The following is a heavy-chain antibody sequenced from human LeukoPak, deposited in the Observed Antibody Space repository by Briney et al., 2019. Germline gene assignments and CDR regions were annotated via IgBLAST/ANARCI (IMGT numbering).Heavy chain of an antibody. J-gene: IGHJ3*02. D-gene: IGHD3-22*01. V-gene: IGHV1-69*05. CDR2: IIPIFGTA. Sequence: SVKVSCKASGGTFSSYAISWVRQAPGQGLEWMGRIIPIFGTANYAQKFQGRVTITTDESTSTAYMELSSLRSEDTAVYYCARDFTMIDGQAFGIWGQGTMVTVSS. CDR1: GGTFSSYA. CDR3: ARDFTMIDGQAFGI.